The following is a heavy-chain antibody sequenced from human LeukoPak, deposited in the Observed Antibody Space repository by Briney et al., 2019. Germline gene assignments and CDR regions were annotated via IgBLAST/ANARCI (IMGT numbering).Heavy chain of an antibody. CDR1: GFTFSSYV. Sequence: GASLRLSCEASGFTFSSYVMAWVRQAPEKGLEWVAGITGSSDMTDYADSVKGRFTISRDNSKNTLYLQMNSLMAVDTAIYYCAKKIPRPYPFDYWGRGTLVTVSS. V-gene: IGHV3-23*01. D-gene: IGHD2-21*01. CDR2: ITGSSDMT. CDR3: AKKIPRPYPFDY. J-gene: IGHJ4*02.